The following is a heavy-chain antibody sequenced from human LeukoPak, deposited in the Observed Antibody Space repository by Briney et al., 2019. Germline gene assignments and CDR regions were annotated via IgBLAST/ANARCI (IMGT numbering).Heavy chain of an antibody. V-gene: IGHV4-59*01. D-gene: IGHD4-23*01. CDR2: TYYSGST. Sequence: SETLSLTCPVASGSISSNYWSCNRQPPGKGREWIGYTYYSGSTNYNPSLKSRVTISVDPPKNQFSLKLSSVTAADTAVYYCARVNYGGNYYYYYYMDGWGKGTTVTV. J-gene: IGHJ6*03. CDR3: ARVNYGGNYYYYYYMDG. CDR1: SGSISSNY.